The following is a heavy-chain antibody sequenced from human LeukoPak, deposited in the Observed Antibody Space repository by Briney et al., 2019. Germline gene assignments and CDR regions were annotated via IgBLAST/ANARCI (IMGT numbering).Heavy chain of an antibody. CDR2: INPNSGGT. CDR1: GYTFTGYY. V-gene: IGHV1-2*02. D-gene: IGHD6-19*01. J-gene: IGHJ4*02. Sequence: ASVKVSCKASGYTFTGYYMHWVRQAPGQGLEWMGWINPNSGGTNYAQKFQRRVTMTGDTSISTAYMELRSLRSDDTAVYYCARTDSSGCHYWGQGTLVTVSS. CDR3: ARTDSSGCHY.